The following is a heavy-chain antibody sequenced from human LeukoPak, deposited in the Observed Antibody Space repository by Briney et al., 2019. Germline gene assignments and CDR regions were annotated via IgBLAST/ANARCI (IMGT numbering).Heavy chain of an antibody. J-gene: IGHJ4*02. CDR2: IYYSGST. CDR3: ARGGSGYAPYFDY. Sequence: GSLRLSCAASGFTVSSNYMSWVRQPPGKGLEWIGYIYYSGSTNYNPSLKSRVTISVDTSKNQFSLKLSSVTAADTAVYYCARGGSGYAPYFDYWGQGTLVSVSS. CDR1: GFTVSSNY. D-gene: IGHD5-12*01. V-gene: IGHV4-59*02.